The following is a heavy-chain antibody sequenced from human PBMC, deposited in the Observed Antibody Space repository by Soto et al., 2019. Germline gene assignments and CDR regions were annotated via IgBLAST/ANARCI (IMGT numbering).Heavy chain of an antibody. CDR3: ARGYFDS. V-gene: IGHV1-46*01. Sequence: QVQLVQSGAEVKKPGASVKVSCKASGYTFTTYYIHWVRQAPGQGLEWMGIINPSGGTTSYVHKFQCRVTMTRDTSTSTVYMELSSLRSEDTAVYYCARGYFDSWGQGTLVTVSS. J-gene: IGHJ4*02. CDR2: INPSGGTT. CDR1: GYTFTTYY.